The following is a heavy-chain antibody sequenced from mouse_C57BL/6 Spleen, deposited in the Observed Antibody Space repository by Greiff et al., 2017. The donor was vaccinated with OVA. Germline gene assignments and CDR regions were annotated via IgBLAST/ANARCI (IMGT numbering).Heavy chain of an antibody. D-gene: IGHD2-4*01. Sequence: VQLQQSGTELVKPGASVKLSCKASGYTFTSYWMHWVKQRPGQGLEWIGNINPSNGGTNYNEKFKTKATLTVDKSSSTAYMQLSSLTSEDSAVYYCARVDYDYDPYAMDYWGQGTSVTVSS. J-gene: IGHJ4*01. CDR3: ARVDYDYDPYAMDY. V-gene: IGHV1-53*01. CDR2: INPSNGGT. CDR1: GYTFTSYW.